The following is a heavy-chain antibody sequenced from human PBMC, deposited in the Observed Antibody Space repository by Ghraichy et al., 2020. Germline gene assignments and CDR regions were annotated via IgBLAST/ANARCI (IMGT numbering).Heavy chain of an antibody. CDR2: ISSSISTI. Sequence: GGSLRLSCAASGFTFSSYSMNWVRQAPGKGLEWVSYISSSISTIYYADSVKGRFTISRDNAKNSLYLQMNSLRAEDTAVYYCARERGSSSSGGVYYFDYWGQGTLVTGSS. V-gene: IGHV3-48*01. CDR1: GFTFSSYS. CDR3: ARERGSSSSGGVYYFDY. D-gene: IGHD6-6*01. J-gene: IGHJ4*02.